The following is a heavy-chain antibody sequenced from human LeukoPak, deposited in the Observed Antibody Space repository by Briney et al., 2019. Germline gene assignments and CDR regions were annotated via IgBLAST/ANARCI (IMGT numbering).Heavy chain of an antibody. Sequence: PSETLSLTCTVSGGSISSYYWSWIRQPPGKGLEWIRYIYYSGSTNYNPSLKSRATISVDTSKKQFSLKLSSVTAADTAVYYCARGYSSGWADYWGQGTLVTVSS. CDR3: ARGYSSGWADY. CDR2: IYYSGST. CDR1: GGSISSYY. V-gene: IGHV4-59*01. D-gene: IGHD6-19*01. J-gene: IGHJ4*02.